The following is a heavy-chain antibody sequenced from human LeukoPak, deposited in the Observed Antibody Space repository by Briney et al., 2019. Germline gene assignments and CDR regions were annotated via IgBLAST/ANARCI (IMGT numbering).Heavy chain of an antibody. Sequence: GGSLRLSCVASGFTFSNYWMTWVRQAPGKGLEWVAHIKTDGSQIYYVDSVKGRFTISRDNSKNTLYLQMNSLRAEDTAVYYCAKDRARGSQVGPRITAPGTFDYWGQGTLVTVSS. CDR3: AKDRARGSQVGPRITAPGTFDY. CDR1: GFTFSNYW. J-gene: IGHJ4*02. CDR2: IKTDGSQI. D-gene: IGHD6-13*01. V-gene: IGHV3-7*01.